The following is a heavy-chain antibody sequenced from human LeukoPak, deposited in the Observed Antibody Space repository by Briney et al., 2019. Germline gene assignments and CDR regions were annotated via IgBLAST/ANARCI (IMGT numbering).Heavy chain of an antibody. V-gene: IGHV3-30*04. J-gene: IGHJ4*02. CDR3: ARAVYRSGGYYFDY. CDR1: GFTFSSYA. D-gene: IGHD6-19*01. Sequence: GGSLRLSCAASGFTFSSYAMQLVRQAPGKGLEWVAVISYDGSDKNYADSVKGRFTISRDNSKNTLYLQMNSLRADDTAVYYCARAVYRSGGYYFDYWGQGTLVIVSS. CDR2: ISYDGSDK.